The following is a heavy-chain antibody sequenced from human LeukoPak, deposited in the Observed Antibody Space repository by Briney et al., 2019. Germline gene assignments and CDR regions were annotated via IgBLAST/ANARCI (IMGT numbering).Heavy chain of an antibody. Sequence: PGGSLRLSCAASGFTFSSYWTSWVRQAPGEGREWLANIKQDGSEKYYVDSVKGRFTISRDNAKNSLYLQMNSLRAEDTAVYYCARDYCSSTSCYRTPADAFDIWGQGTMVTVSS. V-gene: IGHV3-7*01. CDR3: ARDYCSSTSCYRTPADAFDI. CDR1: GFTFSSYW. D-gene: IGHD2-2*01. CDR2: IKQDGSEK. J-gene: IGHJ3*02.